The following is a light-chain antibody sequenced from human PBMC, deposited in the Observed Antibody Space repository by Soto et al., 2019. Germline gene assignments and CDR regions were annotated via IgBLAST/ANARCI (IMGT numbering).Light chain of an antibody. CDR3: QQYNNWPRT. V-gene: IGKV3-15*01. CDR2: GAS. CDR1: QSVSSN. Sequence: EIVMTQSPATLSVSPWERATLSCRASQSVSSNLAWYQQKTGQANRLLIYGASTRATGIPARFSGSGSGTEFTLTIRSLQSEELAVYDCQQYNNWPRTFGQGTRLEIK. J-gene: IGKJ5*01.